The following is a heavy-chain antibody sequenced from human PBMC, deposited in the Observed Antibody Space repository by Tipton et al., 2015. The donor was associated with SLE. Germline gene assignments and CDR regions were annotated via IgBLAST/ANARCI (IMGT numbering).Heavy chain of an antibody. CDR3: ARGSTVVAPDS. CDR2: FYTSGST. J-gene: IGHJ5*01. D-gene: IGHD4-23*01. CDR1: GGSIGSGNYF. Sequence: TLSLTCTVSGGSIGSGNYFWSWIRQPAGEGLEWIGRFYTSGSTYYNPSLRGRVTISTDTSKNQLSLRLSSVTAADTAVYYCARGSTVVAPDSWGQGTLVTVSS. V-gene: IGHV4-61*02.